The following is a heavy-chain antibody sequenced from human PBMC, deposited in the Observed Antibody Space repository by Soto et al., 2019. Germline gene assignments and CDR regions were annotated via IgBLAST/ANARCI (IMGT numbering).Heavy chain of an antibody. CDR1: GGTFSTYA. J-gene: IGHJ4*02. D-gene: IGHD5-18*01. V-gene: IGHV1-69*12. CDR2: IIPMFGTA. Sequence: QVQLVQSGAEVKKPESSVKVSCKAPGGTFSTYAISWVRQAPGQGLEWMGGIIPMFGTANYAQRFQDRVTIHADESTNTVYMGLSSLRSEDTAVYFCASGIQLWLRRINNGYSGWGQGTLVTVSS. CDR3: ASGIQLWLRRINNGYSG.